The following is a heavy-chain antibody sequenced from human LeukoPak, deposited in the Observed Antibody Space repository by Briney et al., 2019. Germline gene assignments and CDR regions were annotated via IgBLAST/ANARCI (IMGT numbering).Heavy chain of an antibody. D-gene: IGHD3-22*01. Sequence: SETLSLTCTVSGGSISSYYWSWIRQPAGKGLEWIGRIYTSGSTNYNPSLKSRVTMSVDTSKNQFSLKLSSVTAADTAVYYCARGHYYDSSGHFDYWGQGTLVTVSS. CDR3: ARGHYYDSSGHFDY. CDR2: IYTSGST. V-gene: IGHV4-4*07. CDR1: GGSISSYY. J-gene: IGHJ4*02.